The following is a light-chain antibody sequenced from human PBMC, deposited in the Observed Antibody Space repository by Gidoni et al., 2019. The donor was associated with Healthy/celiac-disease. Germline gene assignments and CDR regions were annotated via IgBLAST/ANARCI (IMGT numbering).Light chain of an antibody. CDR2: WAS. CDR1: QSVLYSSNNKNY. CDR3: QQYYSTPLT. Sequence: DIVMTQSPDSLAVSLGERANINCKSSQSVLYSSNNKNYLSCYQQKPGQPPKLLIYWASTRESGVPDRFSGSGSGTDFTLTISSLQAEDVAVYYCQQYYSTPLTFGQGTKLEIK. J-gene: IGKJ2*01. V-gene: IGKV4-1*01.